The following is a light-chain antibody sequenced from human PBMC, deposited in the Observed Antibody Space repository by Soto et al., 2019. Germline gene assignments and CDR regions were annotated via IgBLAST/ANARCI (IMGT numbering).Light chain of an antibody. CDR1: QGINNL. J-gene: IGKJ1*01. CDR3: QKYNSALWT. CDR2: AAS. V-gene: IGKV1-27*01. Sequence: DIQMTQSPSSLYASVGDRVTITCRASQGINNLLAWYQQKPGKVPKLLIYAASTLLSGVPSRFSGSGSGTDFTLTISSLQPEDVATYYCQKYNSALWTFGQGTKVEIK.